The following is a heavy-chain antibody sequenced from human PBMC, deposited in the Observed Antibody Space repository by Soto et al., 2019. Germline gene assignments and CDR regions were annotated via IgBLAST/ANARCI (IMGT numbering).Heavy chain of an antibody. CDR2: ISSSSSYI. CDR3: AKGMIQLWAYPIYYYYGMDV. J-gene: IGHJ6*02. D-gene: IGHD5-18*01. CDR1: GFTFSSYS. Sequence: PGGSLRLSCAASGFTFSSYSMNWVRQAPGKGLEWVSSISSSSSYIYYADSVKGRFTIPRDNAKNSLYLQMNSLRAEDTAVYYCAKGMIQLWAYPIYYYYGMDVWGQGTTVTVSS. V-gene: IGHV3-21*01.